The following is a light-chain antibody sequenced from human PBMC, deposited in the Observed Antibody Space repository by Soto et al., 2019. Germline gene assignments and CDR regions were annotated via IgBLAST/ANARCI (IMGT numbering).Light chain of an antibody. V-gene: IGKV1-17*01. CDR2: TAS. CDR3: LKNNSYPVT. J-gene: IGKJ1*01. CDR1: QGIRHD. Sequence: DIQMTQSPSSLSASVGDRVTITCRASQGIRHDLGWYQQKPGKAPKRLIYTASSLQSGVPPRFSGSGSGTKFTLTISSLQPEDFATYYCLKNNSYPVTFGQGTKVEIK.